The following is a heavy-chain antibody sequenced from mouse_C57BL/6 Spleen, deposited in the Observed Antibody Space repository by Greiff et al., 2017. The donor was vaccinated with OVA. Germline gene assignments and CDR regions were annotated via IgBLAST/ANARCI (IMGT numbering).Heavy chain of an antibody. CDR3: ARPRYYDYDLDY. Sequence: DVKLVESGGGLVKPGGSLKLSCAASGFTFRDYGMHWVRQAPEKGLEWVAYISSGSSTIYYAATVKGRFTISRDNAKNTLFLQMTSLRSEDTAMYYCARPRYYDYDLDYWGQGTSVTVSS. D-gene: IGHD2-4*01. J-gene: IGHJ4*01. CDR2: ISSGSSTI. CDR1: GFTFRDYG. V-gene: IGHV5-17*01.